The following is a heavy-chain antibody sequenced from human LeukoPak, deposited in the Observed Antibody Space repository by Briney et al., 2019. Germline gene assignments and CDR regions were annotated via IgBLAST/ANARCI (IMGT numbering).Heavy chain of an antibody. Sequence: GGSLRLSCAASGFTFSSYSMNWVRQAPGKGLEWVSFICSSSSYIYDADSVKGRFTISRDNAKNSLYLQMNSLRAEDTAVYYCARGRLVGYSSSSDFDYWGQGTLVTVSS. V-gene: IGHV3-21*01. J-gene: IGHJ4*02. CDR1: GFTFSSYS. CDR3: ARGRLVGYSSSSDFDY. D-gene: IGHD6-13*01. CDR2: ICSSSSYI.